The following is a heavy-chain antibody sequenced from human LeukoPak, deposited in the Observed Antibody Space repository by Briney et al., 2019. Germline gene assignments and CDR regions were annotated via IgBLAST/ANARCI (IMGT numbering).Heavy chain of an antibody. CDR2: ISGSGGST. CDR1: GFTLSTYA. CDR3: ARDPYDFWSGYYDY. V-gene: IGHV3-23*01. Sequence: PGGSLRLSCAASGFTLSTYAMSWVRQAPGKGLEWVAAISGSGGSTYYADSVKGRFTISRDNSKNTLYLQMNSLRAEDTAVYYCARDPYDFWSGYYDYWGQGTLVTVSS. D-gene: IGHD3-3*01. J-gene: IGHJ4*02.